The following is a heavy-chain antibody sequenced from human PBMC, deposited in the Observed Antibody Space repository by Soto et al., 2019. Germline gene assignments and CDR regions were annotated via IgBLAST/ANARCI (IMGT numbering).Heavy chain of an antibody. CDR3: ARQIYDSDTGPNFQYYFDS. D-gene: IGHD3-22*01. CDR2: IDPSDSQT. V-gene: IGHV5-10-1*01. CDR1: GYSFAGYW. Sequence: GASLQLSCKGPGYSFAGYWITWVLQKPGKGLEWMGRIDPSDSQTYYSPSFRGHVTISVTKSITTVFLQWSSLRASDTAMYYCARQIYDSDTGPNFQYYFDSWGQGTPVTVS. J-gene: IGHJ4*02.